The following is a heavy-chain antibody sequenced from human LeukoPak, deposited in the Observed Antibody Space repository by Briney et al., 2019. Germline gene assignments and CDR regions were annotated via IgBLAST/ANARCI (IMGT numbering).Heavy chain of an antibody. V-gene: IGHV4-34*01. D-gene: IGHD3-3*01. J-gene: IGHJ5*02. Sequence: PSETLSLTCAVYGGSFSGYYWSWIRQPPGKGLEWIGEINHSGSTNYNPSLKSRVTISVDTSKNQFYLKLSSVTAADTAVYYCARGLLRYYDFWSGHYWFDPWGQGTLVTVSS. CDR2: INHSGST. CDR1: GGSFSGYY. CDR3: ARGLLRYYDFWSGHYWFDP.